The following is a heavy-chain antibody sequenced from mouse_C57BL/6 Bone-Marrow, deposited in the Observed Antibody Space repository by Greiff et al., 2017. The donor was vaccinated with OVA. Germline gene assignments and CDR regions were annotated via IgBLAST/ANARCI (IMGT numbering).Heavy chain of an antibody. Sequence: EVMLVESGAGLVKPGGSLKLSCAASGFTFSSYAMSWVRQTPEKRLEWVAYISRGGDYIYYADTVKGRFTISRDNAWNTLYLQMSSLKSEDTAMYYCTRARRDYGGAGWFAYWGQGTLVTVSA. V-gene: IGHV5-9-1*02. CDR3: TRARRDYGGAGWFAY. D-gene: IGHD2-4*01. CDR1: GFTFSSYA. J-gene: IGHJ3*01. CDR2: ISRGGDYI.